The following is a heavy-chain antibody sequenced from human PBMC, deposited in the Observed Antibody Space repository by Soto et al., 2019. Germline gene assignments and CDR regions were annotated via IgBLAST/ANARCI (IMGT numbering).Heavy chain of an antibody. Sequence: QVQLVQSGAEVKKPGSSVKVSCKASGGTFSNYAINWVRQAPGQGLEWMGGIIPFFGTANHAQKFQGRVTITADESTSTAYMELSSLRSEDTAVYYCARGPGASNYFDYWGQGTLVTVSS. CDR3: ARGPGASNYFDY. V-gene: IGHV1-69*01. J-gene: IGHJ4*02. CDR2: IIPFFGTA. CDR1: GGTFSNYA.